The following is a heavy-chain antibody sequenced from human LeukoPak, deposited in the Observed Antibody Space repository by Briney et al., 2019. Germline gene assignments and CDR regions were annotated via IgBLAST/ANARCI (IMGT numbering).Heavy chain of an antibody. D-gene: IGHD5-24*01. CDR1: GYTFTGYY. CDR2: INPNSGGT. J-gene: IGHJ5*02. V-gene: IGHV1-2*06. Sequence: ASVKVSCKASGYTFTGYYMHWVRQAPGQGLEWMGRINPNSGGTNYAQKFQGRVTMTRDTSISTAYMELSRLRSDDTAVYYCASPLVGYMGRSSTFDPWGQGTLVTVSS. CDR3: ASPLVGYMGRSSTFDP.